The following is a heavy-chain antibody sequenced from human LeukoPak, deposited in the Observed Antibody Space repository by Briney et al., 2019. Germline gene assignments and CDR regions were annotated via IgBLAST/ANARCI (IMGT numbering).Heavy chain of an antibody. CDR3: ARDGGAAAGTQNNWFDP. CDR2: IKQDGSEK. CDR1: GFTFSSYW. D-gene: IGHD6-13*01. J-gene: IGHJ5*02. V-gene: IGHV3-7*01. Sequence: PGGSLRLSCAASGFTFSSYWMSWVRQAPGKGLEWVANIKQDGSEKYYVDSAKGRFTISRDNAKNSLYLQMNSLRAEDTAVYYCARDGGAAAGTQNNWFDPWGQGTLVTVSS.